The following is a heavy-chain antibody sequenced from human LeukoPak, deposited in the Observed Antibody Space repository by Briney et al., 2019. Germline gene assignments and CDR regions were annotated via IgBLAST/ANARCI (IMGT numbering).Heavy chain of an antibody. CDR1: GYTFTGYG. D-gene: IGHD3/OR15-3a*01. J-gene: IGHJ6*02. Sequence: VASVKVSCTASGYTFTGYGISWVRQAPGQGLEWMLGISAYNGNTNYAQKLQGRVTMTTDTSTSTAYMELRRLRSDDTAVYYCARDRARARTYSYYGMDVWGQGTTVTVSS. CDR3: ARDRARARTYSYYGMDV. V-gene: IGHV1-18*01. CDR2: ISAYNGNT.